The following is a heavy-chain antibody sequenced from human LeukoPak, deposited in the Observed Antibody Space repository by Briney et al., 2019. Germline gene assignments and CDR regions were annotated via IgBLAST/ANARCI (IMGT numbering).Heavy chain of an antibody. J-gene: IGHJ4*02. CDR1: GYTFTSYY. D-gene: IGHD5-12*01. CDR2: INPSGGST. V-gene: IGHV1-46*01. Sequence: ASVKVSCKASGYTFTSYYMHWVRQAPGQGLEWMGIINPSGGSTSYAQKFQGRVTMTRDTSTSTVYMEPSSLRSEDTAVYYCAREDRMATIIDWGQGTLVTVSS. CDR3: AREDRMATIID.